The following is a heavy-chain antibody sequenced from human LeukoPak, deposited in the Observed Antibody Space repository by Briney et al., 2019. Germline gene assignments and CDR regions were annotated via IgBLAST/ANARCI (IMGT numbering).Heavy chain of an antibody. D-gene: IGHD3-3*01. V-gene: IGHV4-31*03. CDR2: IYYSGST. Sequence: SETLSLTCTVSGGSISSGGYYWSWIRQHPGKGLGWIGYIYYSGSTYYNPSLKSRVTISVDTSKNQFSLKLSSVTAADTAVYYCARVGPLTIFGVAPNWFDPWGQGTLVTVSS. CDR3: ARVGPLTIFGVAPNWFDP. J-gene: IGHJ5*02. CDR1: GGSISSGGYY.